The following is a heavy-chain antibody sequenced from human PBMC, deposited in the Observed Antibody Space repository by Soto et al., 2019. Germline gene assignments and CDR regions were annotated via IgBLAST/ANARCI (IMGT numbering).Heavy chain of an antibody. V-gene: IGHV3-74*01. CDR3: TRAPSNLWFRFDF. CDR2: INPDGSST. J-gene: IGHJ4*02. CDR1: GFTFRSYW. Sequence: EVQLVESGGDLVQPGGSLRLSCAASGFTFRSYWIHWVRQVPGKGLLWVSRINPDGSSTNYADSVKGRFTISRDNAKNTVYLQMDRLRADDTSGYYCTRAPSNLWFRFDFWGQGTLVTVSS. D-gene: IGHD3-10*01.